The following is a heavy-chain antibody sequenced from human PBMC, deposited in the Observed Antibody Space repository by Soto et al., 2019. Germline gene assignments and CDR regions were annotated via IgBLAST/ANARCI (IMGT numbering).Heavy chain of an antibody. Sequence: EVQVVESGGGLVQPGGSLRLACAASGFTFSNYWMQWVRQAPGKGLVWVSRINSDGSSTSYADSVKGRFTISRDNAKNTLYLQMNSLRAEDTAVYYCARAVRSGSYPYYYYGMDGWRKGTTVTVSS. J-gene: IGHJ6*04. CDR1: GFTFSNYW. CDR3: ARAVRSGSYPYYYYGMDG. V-gene: IGHV3-74*01. D-gene: IGHD3-10*01. CDR2: INSDGSST.